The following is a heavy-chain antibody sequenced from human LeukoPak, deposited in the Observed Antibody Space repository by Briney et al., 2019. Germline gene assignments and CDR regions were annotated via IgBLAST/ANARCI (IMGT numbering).Heavy chain of an antibody. CDR2: IKQDGSEK. V-gene: IGHV3-7*01. CDR3: ARDFFLEWLLSGDY. J-gene: IGHJ4*02. CDR1: GFTFSSYW. Sequence: GGSLRLSCAASGFTFSSYWMSWVRQAPGKGLEWVANIKQDGSEKYYVDSVKGRFTISRDNAKNSLYLQMYSLRAEDTAVYYCARDFFLEWLLSGDYWGQGTLVTVSS. D-gene: IGHD3-3*01.